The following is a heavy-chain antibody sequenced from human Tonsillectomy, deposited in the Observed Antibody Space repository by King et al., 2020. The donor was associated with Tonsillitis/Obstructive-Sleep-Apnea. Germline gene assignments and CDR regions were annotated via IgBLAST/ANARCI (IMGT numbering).Heavy chain of an antibody. V-gene: IGHV3-30*18. D-gene: IGHD2-15*01. J-gene: IGHJ1*01. CDR3: AKEEGYCSGGSCYSAYFQH. CDR1: GFPLSFYG. CDR2: ISFDGSNK. Sequence: VQLVESGGGVVQPGRSLRLSCAASGFPLSFYGMHWVRQAPGKGLEWVAVISFDGSNKYYTDSVMGRFTISRDNSKNTLYLQMNSLRAEDTAVYYCAKEEGYCSGGSCYSAYFQHWGQGTLVTVSS.